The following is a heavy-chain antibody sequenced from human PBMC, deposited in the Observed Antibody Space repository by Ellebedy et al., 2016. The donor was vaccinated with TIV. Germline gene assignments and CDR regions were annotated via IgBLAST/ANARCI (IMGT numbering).Heavy chain of an antibody. D-gene: IGHD3-3*02. J-gene: IGHJ3*02. CDR1: GFTFSSYS. CDR2: IRSSSNYV. V-gene: IGHV3-21*01. CDR3: ARLATRDDVFDI. Sequence: PGGSLRLSCVVSGFTFSSYSMNWVRQAPGKGLEWVSSIRSSSNYVYYADSVKGRFTLFRDDDKNALYLQMNSLRAEDTAVYYCARLATRDDVFDIWGRGTMLTVS.